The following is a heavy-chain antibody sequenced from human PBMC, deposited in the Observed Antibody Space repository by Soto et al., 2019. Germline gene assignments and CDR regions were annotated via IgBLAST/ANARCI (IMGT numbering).Heavy chain of an antibody. CDR3: ARDPVDTAMVYYYYGMDV. CDR2: IIPILGIA. V-gene: IGHV1-69*04. Sequence: ASVKVSCKASGGTFSSYTISWVRQAPGQGLEWMGRIIPILGIANYAQKFQGRVTITADKSTSTAYMELSSLRSEDTAVYYCARDPVDTAMVYYYYGMDVWGQGTTVTVSS. J-gene: IGHJ6*02. D-gene: IGHD5-18*01. CDR1: GGTFSSYT.